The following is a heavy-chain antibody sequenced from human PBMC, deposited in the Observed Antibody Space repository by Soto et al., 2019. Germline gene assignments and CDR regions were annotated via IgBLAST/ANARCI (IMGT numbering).Heavy chain of an antibody. CDR1: RFTFSNYG. J-gene: IGHJ4*02. CDR2: ISHDGTVK. CDR3: AKERATRRRSCLES. V-gene: IGHV3-30*18. D-gene: IGHD5-12*01. Sequence: QVQLVESGGGVVQPGRSLRLSCAASRFTFSNYGMQWVRQAPGKGLEWVAVISHDGTVKYYADSVKGRFTIARDKCQNTLDMQMDSVRAEDTAVYYCAKERATRRRSCLESWGQGPLVKVSS.